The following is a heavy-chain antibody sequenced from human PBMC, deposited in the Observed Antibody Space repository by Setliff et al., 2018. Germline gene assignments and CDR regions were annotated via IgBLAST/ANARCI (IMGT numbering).Heavy chain of an antibody. CDR2: IYYSGST. D-gene: IGHD2-2*01. J-gene: IGHJ4*02. CDR1: GGPISSSRYY. CDR3: ARAKGYCSSTSCRIYYFDY. V-gene: IGHV4-39*07. Sequence: LTCTVSGGPISSSRYYWGWIRQPPGKGLEWIGSIYYSGSTYYNPSLKSRVTISVDTSKNQFSLKLSSVTAADTAVYYCARAKGYCSSTSCRIYYFDYWGQGTLVTVSS.